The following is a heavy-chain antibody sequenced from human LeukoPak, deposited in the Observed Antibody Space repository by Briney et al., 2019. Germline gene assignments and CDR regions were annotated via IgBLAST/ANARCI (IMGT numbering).Heavy chain of an antibody. J-gene: IGHJ4*02. D-gene: IGHD2/OR15-2a*01. V-gene: IGHV4-39*01. Sequence: PSETLSLTCTVSGGSINGGDYYWGWVRQPPGKGLEWIGSIYYDGSTYYTPSLKSRVTISMDTSRIQFSLTLSSVTAADTTVYYCARGFRLFDYWGQGTLVTVSS. CDR2: IYYDGST. CDR1: GGSINGGDYY. CDR3: ARGFRLFDY.